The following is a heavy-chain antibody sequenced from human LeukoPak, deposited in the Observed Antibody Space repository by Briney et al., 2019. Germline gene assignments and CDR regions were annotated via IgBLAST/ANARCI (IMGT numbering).Heavy chain of an antibody. D-gene: IGHD3-22*01. CDR1: GFTFSSYA. J-gene: IGHJ4*02. Sequence: GGSLRLSCAASGFTFSSYAMSWVRQAPGKGLEWVSAISGSGGSTYYADSVKGRFTISRDNSKNTLYLQMNSLRAEDTAVYYCATIPREEIETTMIVVKDXWXQGTLVTVSS. CDR2: ISGSGGST. CDR3: ATIPREEIETTMIVVKDX. V-gene: IGHV3-23*01.